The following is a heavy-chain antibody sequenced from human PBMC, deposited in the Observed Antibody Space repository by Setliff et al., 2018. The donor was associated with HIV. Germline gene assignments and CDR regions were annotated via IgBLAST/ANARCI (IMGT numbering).Heavy chain of an antibody. CDR1: GYTFSDYG. CDR2: VSAHNGRI. Sequence: ASVKVSCKASGYTFSDYGISWVRQAPGQGLEWMGWVSAHNGRINYAQKFQGRVTMTTDRSTSTAYMELRSLRSDDTAVYYCARGLAVAGKSYYYYYYMDVWGKGTTVTVSS. D-gene: IGHD6-19*01. J-gene: IGHJ6*03. V-gene: IGHV1-18*01. CDR3: ARGLAVAGKSYYYYYYMDV.